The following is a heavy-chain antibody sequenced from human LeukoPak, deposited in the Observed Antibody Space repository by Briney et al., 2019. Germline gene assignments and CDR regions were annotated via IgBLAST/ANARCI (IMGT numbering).Heavy chain of an antibody. Sequence: PGGSLRLSCAASGFTFSNYAIHWVRQAPGKGLEWVSVISYDGSNKYYADSVKGRFTISRDNSKNTLYLQMNSLRAEDTAVFYCARGSYGSGSYYKAPFDYWGQGTLVTVSS. CDR3: ARGSYGSGSYYKAPFDY. CDR2: ISYDGSNK. V-gene: IGHV3-30-3*01. D-gene: IGHD3-10*01. CDR1: GFTFSNYA. J-gene: IGHJ4*02.